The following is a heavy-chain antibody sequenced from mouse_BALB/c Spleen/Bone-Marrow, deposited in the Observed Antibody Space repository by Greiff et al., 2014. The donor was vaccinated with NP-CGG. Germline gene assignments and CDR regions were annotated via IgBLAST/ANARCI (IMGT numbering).Heavy chain of an antibody. V-gene: IGHV14-3*02. CDR2: IDPANGNT. CDR3: ARWGKLGRGYFDV. J-gene: IGHJ1*01. CDR1: GFNIKDTY. Sequence: VQLQQSGAELVKPGASVKLSCTASGFNIKDTYMHWVKQRPEQGLEWIGRIDPANGNTKYDPKFQGKATITADTSSNTAYLQLSSPTSEDTAVYYCARWGKLGRGYFDVWGAGTTVTVSS. D-gene: IGHD4-1*01.